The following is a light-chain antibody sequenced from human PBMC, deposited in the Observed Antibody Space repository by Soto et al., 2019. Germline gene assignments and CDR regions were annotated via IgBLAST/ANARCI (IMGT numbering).Light chain of an antibody. Sequence: EVGMTQSPATLSVYPGDRATLSCRASQSVGTNLVWYQHKPGQAPRPLIYGASIRATGIPARFSASGSGTEYTLTISSLQSEDSAVYFCQQFYYWPPNTFGQGTKVDIK. CDR1: QSVGTN. CDR3: QQFYYWPPNT. V-gene: IGKV3-15*01. J-gene: IGKJ2*01. CDR2: GAS.